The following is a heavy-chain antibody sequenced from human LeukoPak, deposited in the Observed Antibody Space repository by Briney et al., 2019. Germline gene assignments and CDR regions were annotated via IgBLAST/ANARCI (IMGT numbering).Heavy chain of an antibody. CDR3: ARDLRNTMIVVGYYFDY. V-gene: IGHV3-21*06. CDR1: RFSINSHS. D-gene: IGHD3-22*01. Sequence: GGSLRLSCTASRFSINSHSMNWVRQAPGKGLEWVSSISSGSSYIYHADSVKGRFTISRDNAKNSLYLQMNSLRVEDTAVYYCARDLRNTMIVVGYYFDYWGQGALVTVSS. CDR2: ISSGSSYI. J-gene: IGHJ4*02.